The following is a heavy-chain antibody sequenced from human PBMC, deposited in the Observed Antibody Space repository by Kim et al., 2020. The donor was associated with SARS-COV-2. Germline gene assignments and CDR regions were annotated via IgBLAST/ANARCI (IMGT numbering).Heavy chain of an antibody. CDR3: ARELAAAGTNWFDY. J-gene: IGHJ4*02. V-gene: IGHV4-31*02. Sequence: NPSLKSRVTISVDTSKNQFSLKLSSVTAADTAVYYCARELAAAGTNWFDYWGQGTLVTVSS. D-gene: IGHD6-13*01.